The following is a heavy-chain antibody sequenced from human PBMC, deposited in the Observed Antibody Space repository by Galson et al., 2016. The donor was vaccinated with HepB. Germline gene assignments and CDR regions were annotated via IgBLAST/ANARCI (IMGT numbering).Heavy chain of an antibody. CDR2: ISSSSTTI. D-gene: IGHD7-27*01. V-gene: IGHV3-48*02. J-gene: IGHJ4*02. Sequence: SLRLSCAGSGFSFGSYGMSWVRQAPGKGPEWVSYISSSSTTIHYADSVKGRFIISRDNAKNSLYLQMNSLRDEDTAMYYCARDPWVDYWGQGTLVSVSS. CDR3: ARDPWVDY. CDR1: GFSFGSYG.